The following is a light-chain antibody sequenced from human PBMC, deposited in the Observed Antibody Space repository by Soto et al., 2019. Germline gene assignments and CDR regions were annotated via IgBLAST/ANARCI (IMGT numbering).Light chain of an antibody. Sequence: APSQPTSASGAPRQRGRISCSGNRSHIGRNTLNWYQQLPGTAPKLLIYNNNQRPSGVPDRFSGSKSGTSASLAISGLQSEDEADYYCAAWDDSLTGLNVFGTGTKVTVL. CDR3: AAWDDSLTGLNV. CDR1: RSHIGRNT. J-gene: IGLJ1*01. CDR2: NNN. V-gene: IGLV1-44*01.